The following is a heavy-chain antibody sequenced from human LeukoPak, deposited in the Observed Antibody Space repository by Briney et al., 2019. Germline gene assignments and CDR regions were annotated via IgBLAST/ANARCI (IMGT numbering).Heavy chain of an antibody. Sequence: SQTLSLTCSVSGGSFSTYYWSWIRQPPGKGLEWVGFIYYSGTTDYNPSLKSRVTISVDTSKMQFSLKLSSVTAADTAVYYCARGVVLSGYPLDFWGRGTLVTVSS. CDR1: GGSFSTYY. V-gene: IGHV4-59*13. CDR2: IYYSGTT. D-gene: IGHD3-9*01. CDR3: ARGVVLSGYPLDF. J-gene: IGHJ4*02.